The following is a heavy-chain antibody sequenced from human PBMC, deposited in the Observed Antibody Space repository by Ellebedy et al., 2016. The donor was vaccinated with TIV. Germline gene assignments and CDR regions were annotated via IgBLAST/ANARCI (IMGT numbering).Heavy chain of an antibody. J-gene: IGHJ4*02. Sequence: PGGSLRLSCAASGFTFHTYAMHWVRQAPGMGLEWVAFIWFDGSRKYYRDSVKGRFTISRDNTENTLFLQMNSLRADDAGVYYWARDGDDSGGRLDYWGQGTLVTVSS. V-gene: IGHV3-33*01. D-gene: IGHD4-23*01. CDR1: GFTFHTYA. CDR3: ARDGDDSGGRLDY. CDR2: IWFDGSRK.